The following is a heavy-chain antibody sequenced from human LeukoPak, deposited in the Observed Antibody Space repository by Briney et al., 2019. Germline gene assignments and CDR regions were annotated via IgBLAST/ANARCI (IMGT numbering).Heavy chain of an antibody. CDR3: ARGRFAGIGY. CDR1: GGSVSSGRYY. J-gene: IGHJ4*02. D-gene: IGHD6-13*01. Sequence: PSETLSLTCTVSGGSVSSGRYYWSWIRQPPGKGLEWIGYIYYSGSTNYNPSLKSRVTISVDTSKNQFSLKLSSVTAADTAVYYCARGRFAGIGYWGQGTLVTVSS. CDR2: IYYSGST. V-gene: IGHV4-61*01.